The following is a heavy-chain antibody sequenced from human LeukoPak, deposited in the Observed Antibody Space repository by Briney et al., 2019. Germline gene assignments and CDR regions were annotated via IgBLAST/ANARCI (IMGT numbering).Heavy chain of an antibody. V-gene: IGHV1-18*04. Sequence: ASVKVSCKASGYTFTCYGISWVRQAPGQGLEWMGWISAYNGNTNYAQKLQGRVTMTTDTSTSTAYMELRSLRSDDTAVYYCARDKSIEVSSSRDYWAQGTLVTVSS. D-gene: IGHD6-13*01. CDR3: ARDKSIEVSSSRDY. CDR2: ISAYNGNT. J-gene: IGHJ4*02. CDR1: GYTFTCYG.